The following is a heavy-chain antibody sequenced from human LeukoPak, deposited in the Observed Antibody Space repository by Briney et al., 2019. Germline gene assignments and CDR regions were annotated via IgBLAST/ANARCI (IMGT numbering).Heavy chain of an antibody. Sequence: PGGSLRLSCAASGFTFSDYYMSWIRQAPGKGLECVSYISGSGSTIYYADSVKGRFTISRDNAKNSLYLQMNSLRAEDTAVYYCARVGSSSGYYFDHWGQGTLVTVSS. CDR2: ISGSGSTI. CDR3: ARVGSSSGYYFDH. CDR1: GFTFSDYY. J-gene: IGHJ4*02. V-gene: IGHV3-11*01. D-gene: IGHD6-19*01.